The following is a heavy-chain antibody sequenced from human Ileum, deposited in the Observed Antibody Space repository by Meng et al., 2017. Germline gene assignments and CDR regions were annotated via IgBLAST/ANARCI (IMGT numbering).Heavy chain of an antibody. CDR2: INPNSGGT. D-gene: IGHD4-17*01. Sequence: ASAMVSCKASGDTFTGYYMHWVRQAPGQGLEWMGRINPNSGGTNYAQKFQGRVTMTRDTSISTAYMELSRLRSDDTAVYYCARVVMTTVTQGAEYFQHGGQGTLVTVSS. J-gene: IGHJ1*01. CDR1: GDTFTGYY. CDR3: ARVVMTTVTQGAEYFQH. V-gene: IGHV1-2*06.